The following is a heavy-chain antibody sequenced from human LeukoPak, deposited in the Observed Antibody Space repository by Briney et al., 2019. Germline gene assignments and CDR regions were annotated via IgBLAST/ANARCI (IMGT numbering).Heavy chain of an antibody. Sequence: SVKVSCKAYGGTFSSYAISWVRQAPGKGLEWMGGIIPIFGTANYAQKFQGRVTITADESTSTAYMELSSLRSEDTAVYYCARESGTSGYYGSGSYLYWGQGTLVAVSS. J-gene: IGHJ4*02. CDR3: ARESGTSGYYGSGSYLY. V-gene: IGHV1-69*13. CDR2: IIPIFGTA. D-gene: IGHD3-10*01. CDR1: GGTFSSYA.